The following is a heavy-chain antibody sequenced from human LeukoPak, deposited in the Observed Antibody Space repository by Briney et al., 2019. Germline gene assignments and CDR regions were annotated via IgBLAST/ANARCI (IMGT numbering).Heavy chain of an antibody. Sequence: GGSLRLSCAASGFTFSSYAMSWVRQAPEKGLEWVSVISGSGGSTYYADSVKGRFSISRDNSKNTLYLQMNSLRAEDTAVYYCARDLHDFWSGYKGYYYYGMDVWGQGTTVTVSS. CDR2: ISGSGGST. D-gene: IGHD3-3*01. CDR3: ARDLHDFWSGYKGYYYYGMDV. V-gene: IGHV3-23*01. J-gene: IGHJ6*02. CDR1: GFTFSSYA.